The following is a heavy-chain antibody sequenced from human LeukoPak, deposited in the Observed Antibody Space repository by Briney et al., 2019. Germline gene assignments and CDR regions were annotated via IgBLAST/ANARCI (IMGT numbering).Heavy chain of an antibody. Sequence: SQTLSLTCAISGDSVSSTTSAWNWVRQSPSRGLEWLGRTYYRSKWYYDYATSVSSRIAIKPDTSKNLFSLHLNSVTPEDTAVYYCARDPGYYYAMDVWGQGTTVTVSS. CDR2: TYYRSKWYY. V-gene: IGHV6-1*01. D-gene: IGHD2-15*01. CDR3: ARDPGYYYAMDV. J-gene: IGHJ6*02. CDR1: GDSVSSTTSA.